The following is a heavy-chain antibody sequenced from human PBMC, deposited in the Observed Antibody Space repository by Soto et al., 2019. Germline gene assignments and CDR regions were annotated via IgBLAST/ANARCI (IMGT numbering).Heavy chain of an antibody. Sequence: RGSLRLSWAASGFTYSSYSMNWVRQAPGKGLEWVSSIRSSSSYIYYADSVKGRFNISRDNAKNSLYLQMNSLRAEDTAVYYCAREGAYYYYGMDVWGQGTTVTVSS. CDR3: AREGAYYYYGMDV. CDR1: GFTYSSYS. CDR2: IRSSSSYI. J-gene: IGHJ6*02. V-gene: IGHV3-21*01.